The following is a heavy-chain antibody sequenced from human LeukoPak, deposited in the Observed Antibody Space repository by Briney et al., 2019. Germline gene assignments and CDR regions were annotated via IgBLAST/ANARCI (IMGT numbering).Heavy chain of an antibody. J-gene: IGHJ4*02. D-gene: IGHD2/OR15-2a*01. Sequence: GASVKVSCKSSRFTFTVYYIHWVRPAPRQGLEWMGYTCPRSIFTSSPQEFQSRDTTTRDTTIRTAYIQLTTTSYDGTPLYYCVREGNGLLSKVFDYWGQGTLVTVSS. V-gene: IGHV1-2*02. CDR1: RFTFTVYY. CDR3: VREGNGLLSKVFDY. CDR2: TCPRSIFT.